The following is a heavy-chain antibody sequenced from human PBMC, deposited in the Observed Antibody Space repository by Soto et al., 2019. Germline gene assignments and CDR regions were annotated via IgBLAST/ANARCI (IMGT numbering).Heavy chain of an antibody. CDR1: GFTFSSYW. CDR2: IKQDGSEK. J-gene: IGHJ6*03. D-gene: IGHD2-2*01. V-gene: IGHV3-7*01. CDR3: AREGVPGCIGVVPPHDYIDG. Sequence: GGSLRLCCAASGFTFSSYWMSWVRQAPGKGLEWVANIKQDGSEKYYVDSVKGRFTISRDHAKNSLYLQMNSLRAEDPAVYYCAREGVPGCIGVVPPHDYIDGSGKGTTETVSS.